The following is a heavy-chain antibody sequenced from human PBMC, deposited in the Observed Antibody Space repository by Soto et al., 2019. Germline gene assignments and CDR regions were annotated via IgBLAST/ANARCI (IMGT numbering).Heavy chain of an antibody. V-gene: IGHV3-33*01. J-gene: IGHJ3*01. CDR1: GFTFSNYG. CDR3: VRGGKSAGAFDL. CDR2: IWDDGIQK. D-gene: IGHD3-16*01. Sequence: QVQLVESGGGVVQPGRSLRLSCAASGFTFSNYGMHWVRQAPGKGLEWVAVIWDDGIQKYYVDSVKGRFTISRDNSENTLCLQMNGLTGEDTVVYYCVRGGKSAGAFDLWGQGTMVTVSS.